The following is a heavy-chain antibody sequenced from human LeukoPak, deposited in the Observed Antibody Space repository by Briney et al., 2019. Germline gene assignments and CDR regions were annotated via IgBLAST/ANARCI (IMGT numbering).Heavy chain of an antibody. J-gene: IGHJ5*02. Sequence: GGSLRLSCAASGFTFSSYWMSWVRQAPGKGLEWVANIKQDGSEKYYVDSVKGRFTISRDNAKNSLYLQMNSLRAEDTAVYYCARTLYDIGNNWFDPWGQGTLVTVSS. CDR2: IKQDGSEK. CDR3: ARTLYDIGNNWFDP. V-gene: IGHV3-7*04. CDR1: GFTFSSYW. D-gene: IGHD3-9*01.